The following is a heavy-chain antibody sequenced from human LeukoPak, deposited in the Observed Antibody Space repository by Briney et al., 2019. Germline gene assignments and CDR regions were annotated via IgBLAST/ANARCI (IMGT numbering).Heavy chain of an antibody. J-gene: IGHJ4*02. D-gene: IGHD3-22*01. CDR3: ARSLITMIVVLPGY. CDR2: INPNSGVT. V-gene: IGHV1-2*06. CDR1: GYTFTSNY. Sequence: ASVKVSCKASGYTFTSNYMHWVRQAPGQGLEWMGRINPNSGVTNYAQKFQGRVTMTRDTSISTAYMELSRLRSDDTAVFYCARSLITMIVVLPGYWGQGTLVTVSS.